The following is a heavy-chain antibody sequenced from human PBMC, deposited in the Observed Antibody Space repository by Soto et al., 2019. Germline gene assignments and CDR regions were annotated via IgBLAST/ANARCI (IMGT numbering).Heavy chain of an antibody. CDR1: DCSVSKYD. V-gene: IGHV4-59*02. J-gene: IGHJ4*02. CDR3: ARGQLLFDY. CDR2: ISHTGYT. Sequence: ETLSLTCSFSDCSVSKYDWSWIRQPPGKGLEWIGYISHTGYTSYNPSLESRLTISMDKSKNQLSLNLNSVTTADTDVYPCARGQLLFDYWGPGTPVTVSS. D-gene: IGHD1-1*01.